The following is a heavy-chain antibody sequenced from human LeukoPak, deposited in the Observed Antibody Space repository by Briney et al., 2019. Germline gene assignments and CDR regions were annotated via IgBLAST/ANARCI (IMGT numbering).Heavy chain of an antibody. CDR1: GFTFSSYA. V-gene: IGHV3-23*01. CDR3: AKIPMITFGGVIYYFDY. J-gene: IGHJ4*02. CDR2: ISGSGGST. Sequence: PPGGSLRLSCAASGFTFSSYAMSWVGQAPGKGLEWVSAISGSGGSTYYADSVKGRFTISRDNSKNTLYLQMNSLRAEDTAVYYCAKIPMITFGGVIYYFDYWGQRTLVTVSS. D-gene: IGHD3-16*02.